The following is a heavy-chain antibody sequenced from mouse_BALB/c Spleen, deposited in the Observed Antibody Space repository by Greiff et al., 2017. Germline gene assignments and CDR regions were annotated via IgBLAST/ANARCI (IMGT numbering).Heavy chain of an antibody. V-gene: IGHV1S127*01. CDR1: GYTFTSYW. CDR2: IDPSDSYT. D-gene: IGHD1-1*02. Sequence: VQLQQSGAELVKPGASVKMSCKASGYTFTSYWMHWVKQRPGQGLEWIGVIDPSDSYTSYNQKFKGKATLTVDTSSSTAYMQLSSLTSEDSAVYYCTRGYGSYYYAMDYWGQGTSVTVSS. J-gene: IGHJ4*01. CDR3: TRGYGSYYYAMDY.